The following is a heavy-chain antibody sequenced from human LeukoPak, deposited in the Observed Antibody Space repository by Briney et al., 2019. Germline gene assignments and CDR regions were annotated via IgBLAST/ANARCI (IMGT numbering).Heavy chain of an antibody. J-gene: IGHJ4*02. CDR2: INSDGGST. Sequence: PGGSLRLSCTASGFTFSSYWMHWVRHAPGKGLVWVSRINSDGGSTSYADSVKGRFTISRDNAKNTLHLQMNSLRAEDTAVYYCARRIQGMAPYYFDYWGQGTLVTVSS. CDR3: ARRIQGMAPYYFDY. V-gene: IGHV3-74*01. D-gene: IGHD5-24*01. CDR1: GFTFSSYW.